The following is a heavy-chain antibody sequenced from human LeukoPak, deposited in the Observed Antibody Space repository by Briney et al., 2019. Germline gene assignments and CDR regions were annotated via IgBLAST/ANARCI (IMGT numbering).Heavy chain of an antibody. CDR2: INQDGSEK. CDR3: ARGIYELDY. J-gene: IGHJ4*02. D-gene: IGHD2/OR15-2a*01. V-gene: IGHV3-7*04. Sequence: GGSLRLSCAASGLAFSRYWMTWVRQAPGKGLEWVANINQDGSEKYSVDSVKGRFTTSGDNAKNSLFLQMNSLRAEDTAVYYCARGIYELDYWGQGTLVTVSS. CDR1: GLAFSRYW.